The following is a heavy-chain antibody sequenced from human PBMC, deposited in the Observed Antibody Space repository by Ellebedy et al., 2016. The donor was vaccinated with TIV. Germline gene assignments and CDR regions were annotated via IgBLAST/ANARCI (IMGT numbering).Heavy chain of an antibody. CDR2: INQDGSEK. J-gene: IGHJ5*02. D-gene: IGHD4-17*01. V-gene: IGHV3-7*03. Sequence: GESLKISCAASGFTFSSYWMSWVRQAPGKGLEWVANINQDGSEKYYVDSVKGRFTISRDNAKNSLYLQMNSLRAEDTAVYYCARLQMTTTFNWFDPWGQGTLVTVSS. CDR1: GFTFSSYW. CDR3: ARLQMTTTFNWFDP.